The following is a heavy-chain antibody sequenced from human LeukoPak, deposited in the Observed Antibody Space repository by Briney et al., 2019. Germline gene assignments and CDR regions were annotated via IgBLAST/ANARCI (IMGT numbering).Heavy chain of an antibody. CDR3: ARSGYSYAGY. CDR2: ISNNGGYT. Sequence: PGGSLRLSCAASGFTFSSSAMSWVRQAPGKGLEWVSAISNNGGYTYYADSVQGRFTISRDTSKNTLYLQMNSLRAEDTAVYYCARSGYSYAGYWGQGTLVTVSS. V-gene: IGHV3-23*01. J-gene: IGHJ4*02. CDR1: GFTFSSSA. D-gene: IGHD5-18*01.